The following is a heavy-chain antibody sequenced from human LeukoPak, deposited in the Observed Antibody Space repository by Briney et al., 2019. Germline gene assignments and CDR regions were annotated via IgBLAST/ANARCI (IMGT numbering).Heavy chain of an antibody. CDR3: ARGPILRYFAWLRFDP. V-gene: IGHV1-8*01. D-gene: IGHD3-9*01. Sequence: ASVKVSCKASGYTFTSYDINWVRQATGQGLEWMGWMNPNSGNTGYAQKFQGRVTMTRNTSISTAYMELSSLRSEDTVVYSCARGPILRYFAWLRFDPWGQGTLVTVSS. CDR2: MNPNSGNT. J-gene: IGHJ5*02. CDR1: GYTFTSYD.